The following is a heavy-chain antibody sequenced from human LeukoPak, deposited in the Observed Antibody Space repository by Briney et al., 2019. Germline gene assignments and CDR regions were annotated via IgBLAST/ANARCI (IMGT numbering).Heavy chain of an antibody. D-gene: IGHD6-19*01. V-gene: IGHV3-11*01. CDR3: AKEYSSGWYVN. CDR2: ISSSGSTI. CDR1: GFTFSDYY. Sequence: GGSLRLSCAASGFTFSDYYMSWIRQAPGKGLEWVSYISSSGSTIYYADSVKGRFTISRDNAKNSLYLQMNSLRAEDTAVYYCAKEYSSGWYVNWGQGTLVTVSS. J-gene: IGHJ4*02.